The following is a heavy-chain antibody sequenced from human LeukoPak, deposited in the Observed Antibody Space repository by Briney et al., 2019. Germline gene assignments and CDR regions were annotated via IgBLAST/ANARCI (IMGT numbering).Heavy chain of an antibody. CDR2: INWNGGST. Sequence: GGSLRLSCAASGFTFDDYGMSWLGPAPGKGVEGVSGINWNGGSTGYADSVKGRFTISRDNAKNSLYLQMNSLRAEDTALYYCARISSWLPLDYWGQGTLVTVSS. CDR1: GFTFDDYG. J-gene: IGHJ4*02. D-gene: IGHD6-13*01. V-gene: IGHV3-20*04. CDR3: ARISSWLPLDY.